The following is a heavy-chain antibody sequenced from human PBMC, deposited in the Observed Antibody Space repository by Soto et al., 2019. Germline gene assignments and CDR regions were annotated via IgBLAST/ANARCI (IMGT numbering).Heavy chain of an antibody. D-gene: IGHD6-25*01. J-gene: IGHJ4*02. V-gene: IGHV5-51*01. Sequence: GSLKISCKVYGYNFTAFWLGWVRQMPGKGLEWMANIHPLDSETNYGPSFQGQVTISADKSITTAFLHWSNLKASDTGIYFCAKLGFPGAIYFDSWGQGSLVTASS. CDR2: IHPLDSET. CDR1: GYNFTAFW. CDR3: AKLGFPGAIYFDS.